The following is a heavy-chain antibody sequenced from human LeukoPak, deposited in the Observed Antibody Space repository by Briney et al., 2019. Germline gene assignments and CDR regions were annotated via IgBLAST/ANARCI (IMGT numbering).Heavy chain of an antibody. V-gene: IGHV4-34*01. J-gene: IGHJ4*02. CDR2: IDHIGNT. Sequence: PSETLSLTCAVSRGSFRDYSWAGIRQPPGKGREGIADIDHIGNTKYNPSLKSRVTLSVEPSKRQFSMKMNSVTAAASAIYYCAKVGQWLDWGRGTLVTVSS. CDR3: AKVGQWLD. CDR1: RGSFRDYS. D-gene: IGHD6-19*01.